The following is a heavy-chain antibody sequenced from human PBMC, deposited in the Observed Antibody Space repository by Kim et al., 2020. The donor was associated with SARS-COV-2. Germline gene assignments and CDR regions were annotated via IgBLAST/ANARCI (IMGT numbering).Heavy chain of an antibody. CDR3: ACSGEFVYYDSSGYTFDY. Sequence: ASVKVSCKASGYTFTSYAMNWVRQAPGQGLEWMGWINTNTGNPTYAQGFTGRFVFSLDTSVSTAYLQISSLKAEDTAVYYCACSGEFVYYDSSGYTFDYWGQGTLVTVSS. V-gene: IGHV7-4-1*02. J-gene: IGHJ4*02. CDR2: INTNTGNP. CDR1: GYTFTSYA. D-gene: IGHD3-22*01.